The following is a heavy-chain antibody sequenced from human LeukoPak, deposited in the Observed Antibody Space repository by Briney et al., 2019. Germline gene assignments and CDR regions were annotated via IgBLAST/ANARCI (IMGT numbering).Heavy chain of an antibody. CDR2: IIPIFGTA. J-gene: IGHJ4*02. V-gene: IGHV1-69*13. CDR3: ARFLQQLGLFDY. Sequence: SVKVSCKASGGTFSSYAISWVRQAPGQGLEWMGGIIPIFGTANYAQKFQGRVTITADESTSTAYMELSSLRSEDTAVYYCARFLQQLGLFDYWGQGTLVTVSS. D-gene: IGHD6-13*01. CDR1: GGTFSSYA.